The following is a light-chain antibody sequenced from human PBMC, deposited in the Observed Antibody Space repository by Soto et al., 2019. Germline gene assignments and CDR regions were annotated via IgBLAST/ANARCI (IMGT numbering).Light chain of an antibody. CDR1: QSVGDW. V-gene: IGKV1-5*03. CDR3: RHYDNYSGAMT. CDR2: QAS. Sequence: DFQMTQSPSTLSASVGDRVTITCRASQSVGDWLAWYQHKPGKAPNLLIYQASHLANGVPSRFSGSGSGTEFYLTISILQPEDFATYYCRHYDNYSGAMTFGPGTKVDIK. J-gene: IGKJ3*01.